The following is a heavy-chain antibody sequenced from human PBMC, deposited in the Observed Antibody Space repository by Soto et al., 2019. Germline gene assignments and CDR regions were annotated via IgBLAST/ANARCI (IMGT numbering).Heavy chain of an antibody. V-gene: IGHV3-72*01. CDR1: GVSVRIQV. J-gene: IGHJ6*03. D-gene: IGHD6-13*01. CDR3: ASSQQLGPIYYYYMDV. Sequence: PAGSLGLACAACGVSVRIQVVDVSLQATGKGLEWVGRTRNKANSYTTEYAASVKGRFTISRDDSKNSLYLQMNSLETEDTAVYYCASSQQLGPIYYYYMDVWGKGTTVTVSS. CDR2: TRNKANSYTT.